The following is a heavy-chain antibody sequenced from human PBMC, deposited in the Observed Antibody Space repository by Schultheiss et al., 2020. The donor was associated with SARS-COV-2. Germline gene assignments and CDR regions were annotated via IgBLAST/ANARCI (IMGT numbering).Heavy chain of an antibody. CDR3: TTDRPSYCSSTSCYTGGGDAFDI. CDR1: GFTFSNAW. CDR2: IKSRTDGGTT. V-gene: IGHV3-15*01. J-gene: IGHJ3*02. Sequence: GGSLRLSCVASGFTFSNAWINWVRQAPGKGLQWVGRIKSRTDGGTTDYAAPAKGRFIISRDDSKNTLYLQMNSLKTEDTAVYYCTTDRPSYCSSTSCYTGGGDAFDIWGQGTMVTVSS. D-gene: IGHD2-2*02.